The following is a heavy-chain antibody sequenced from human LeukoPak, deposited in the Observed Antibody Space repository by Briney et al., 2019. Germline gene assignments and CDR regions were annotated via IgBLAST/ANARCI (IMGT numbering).Heavy chain of an antibody. J-gene: IGHJ4*02. Sequence: ASVKVSCKASSPTFTNYVFNWVRQAPGQGLEWIGWISAYNGNTNYAQKVQGRVSMTTDTSTTTVYMELRSLRPDDSAIYYCARDVFTNFDYDSSGYNSGPGAYWGQGTRVTVSS. D-gene: IGHD3-22*01. CDR3: ARDVFTNFDYDSSGYNSGPGAY. V-gene: IGHV1-18*01. CDR2: ISAYNGNT. CDR1: SPTFTNYV.